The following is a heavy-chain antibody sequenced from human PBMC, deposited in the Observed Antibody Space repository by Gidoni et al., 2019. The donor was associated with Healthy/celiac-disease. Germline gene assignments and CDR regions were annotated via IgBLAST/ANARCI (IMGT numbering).Heavy chain of an antibody. V-gene: IGHV1-2*04. CDR3: ARDRGVAHDAFDI. J-gene: IGHJ3*02. D-gene: IGHD3-3*01. CDR1: GYTFTGYY. Sequence: QAQPVQSGAEVKKPGAAVKVYCKAAGYTFTGYYMHWVRQAPGQGLEWMGWNNPNSGGTNYAQKFQGWVTMTRDTSISKAYMELSRLRSDDTAVYYCARDRGVAHDAFDIWGQGTMVTVSS. CDR2: NNPNSGGT.